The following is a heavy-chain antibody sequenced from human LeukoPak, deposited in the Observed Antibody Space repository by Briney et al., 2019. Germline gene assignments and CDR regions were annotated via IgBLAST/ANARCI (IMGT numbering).Heavy chain of an antibody. CDR1: GFIFSHYV. D-gene: IGHD3-16*01. CDR2: ISYDGSNK. Sequence: PGGSLRLSCTASGFIFSHYVMHWVRQAPGKGLEWVTVISYDGSNKGYAESVKGRFTISRDNSKNTLYLHMNSLRVEDTAVYYCARGGGDEPPHFDFWGRGALVTVSS. V-gene: IGHV3-30*03. J-gene: IGHJ4*02. CDR3: ARGGGDEPPHFDF.